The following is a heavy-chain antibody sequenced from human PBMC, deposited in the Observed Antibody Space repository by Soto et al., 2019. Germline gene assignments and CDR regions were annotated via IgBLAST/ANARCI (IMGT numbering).Heavy chain of an antibody. Sequence: QVQLVESGGGVVQPGRSLRLSCAASGFTFSTYAMHWARQAPGKGLEWVAVISFDGSNKYYADSVKGRFTISRDNSKNMLYLQMNSLRAEDTAVYYCARDRMTRRGPPFDPWGQGTLVTVSS. D-gene: IGHD4-17*01. CDR2: ISFDGSNK. CDR3: ARDRMTRRGPPFDP. CDR1: GFTFSTYA. J-gene: IGHJ5*02. V-gene: IGHV3-30-3*01.